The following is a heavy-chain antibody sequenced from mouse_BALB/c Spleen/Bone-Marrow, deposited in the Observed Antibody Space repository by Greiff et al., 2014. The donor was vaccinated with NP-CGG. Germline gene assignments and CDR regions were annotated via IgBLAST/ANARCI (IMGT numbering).Heavy chain of an antibody. D-gene: IGHD1-1*01. CDR2: IDPANGNT. CDR3: AKYYYGNSLLAY. Sequence: VQLQQSGAELVKPGASVKLSCTASGFNIKDTYMHWVKQRPEQGLEWIGRIDPANGNTKYDPKLQGKATITADTSSNTAYLQLSSLTSEDTAVYYCAKYYYGNSLLAYWGQGTLVTVSA. V-gene: IGHV14-3*02. CDR1: GFNIKDTY. J-gene: IGHJ3*01.